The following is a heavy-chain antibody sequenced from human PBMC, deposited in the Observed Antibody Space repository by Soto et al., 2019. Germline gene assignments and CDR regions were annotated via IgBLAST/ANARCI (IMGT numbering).Heavy chain of an antibody. V-gene: IGHV4-31*03. D-gene: IGHD3-3*02. CDR3: ARTAWHFFDY. J-gene: IGHJ4*02. Sequence: SETLSLTCTVSGGSINIGGYYWGWIRQHPGKGLEWIGYIYYSGSTFYNPSLKSRVTISFDTSKNQFSLKLNSVTAADTAVYYCARTAWHFFDYWGQGTLVTVSS. CDR2: IYYSGST. CDR1: GGSINIGGYY.